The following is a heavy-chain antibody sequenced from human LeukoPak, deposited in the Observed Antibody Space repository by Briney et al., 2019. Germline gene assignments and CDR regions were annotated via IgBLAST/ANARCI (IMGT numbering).Heavy chain of an antibody. D-gene: IGHD3-22*01. CDR2: IHTSGST. Sequence: PSETLSLTCTVSGGSISSGGYYWSWIRQPAGKGLEWIGRIHTSGSTNYNPSLKSRVTMSVDTSKNQFSLKLSSVTAADTAVYYCARDRYYYDSSGSHFDYWGQGTLVTVSS. CDR1: GGSISSGGYY. J-gene: IGHJ4*02. V-gene: IGHV4-61*02. CDR3: ARDRYYYDSSGSHFDY.